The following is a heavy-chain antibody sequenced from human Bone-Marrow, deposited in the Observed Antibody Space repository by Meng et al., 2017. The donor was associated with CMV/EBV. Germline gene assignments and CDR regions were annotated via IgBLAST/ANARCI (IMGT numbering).Heavy chain of an antibody. D-gene: IGHD1-26*01. Sequence: GESLKISCAASGFTFSSYAMHWVRQAPGKGLEWVAVISYDGSNKYYADSVKGRFTISRDNSKNTLYLQMNSLRAEDTAVYYCARVGGSYYVYLDYWGQGTLVTVSS. CDR2: ISYDGSNK. CDR3: ARVGGSYYVYLDY. V-gene: IGHV3-30-3*01. CDR1: GFTFSSYA. J-gene: IGHJ4*02.